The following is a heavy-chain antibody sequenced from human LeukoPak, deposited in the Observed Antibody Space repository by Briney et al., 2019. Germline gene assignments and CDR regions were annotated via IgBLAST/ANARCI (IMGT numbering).Heavy chain of an antibody. V-gene: IGHV3-30*04. D-gene: IGHD3-3*01. CDR1: GFTFSSYA. Sequence: GRSLGLSCAASGFTFSSYAMHWVRQAPGKGLEWVAVIAYDGSHKYYAGSVKGRFTISRDNSKNTLYLQMNSLRAEDTAVYYCARDSGSAYYGVDFWGQGTLVTVSS. CDR3: ARDSGSAYYGVDF. CDR2: IAYDGSHK. J-gene: IGHJ4*02.